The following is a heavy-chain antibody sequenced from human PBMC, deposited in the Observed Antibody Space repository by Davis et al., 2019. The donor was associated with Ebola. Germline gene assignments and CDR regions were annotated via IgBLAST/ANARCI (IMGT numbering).Heavy chain of an antibody. CDR3: VRGLGMGWFDP. J-gene: IGHJ5*02. D-gene: IGHD6-13*01. Sequence: SETLSLTCAVYGASFSGYYWSWIRQPPGKGLEWIGEINHSGSTNYNPSLKSRVTISVDTSKNQFSLKLSSVTAADTAVYYCVRGLGMGWFDPWGQGTLVTVSS. CDR1: GASFSGYY. V-gene: IGHV4-34*01. CDR2: INHSGST.